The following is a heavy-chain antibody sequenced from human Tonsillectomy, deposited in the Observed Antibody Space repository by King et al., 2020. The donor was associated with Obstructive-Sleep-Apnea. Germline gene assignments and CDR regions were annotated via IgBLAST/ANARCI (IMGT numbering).Heavy chain of an antibody. Sequence: VQLQESGPGLVKPSETLSLTCTVSGGSISTYFWTWIRLPPGKGLEWIGFIYYSGTTNYNPSLKTRVTISVDTSKNQFSLKLSSVTAADTAVYYCARASGAYYGMDVWGQGTAVTVSS. J-gene: IGHJ6*02. CDR2: IYYSGTT. CDR3: ARASGAYYGMDV. CDR1: GGSISTYF. D-gene: IGHD7-27*01. V-gene: IGHV4-59*01.